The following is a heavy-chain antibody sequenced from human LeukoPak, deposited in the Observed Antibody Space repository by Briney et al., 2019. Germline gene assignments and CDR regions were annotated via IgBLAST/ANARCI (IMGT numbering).Heavy chain of an antibody. J-gene: IGHJ4*02. V-gene: IGHV3-30*18. CDR1: GFTFSNYG. CDR3: AKPSGEYFDY. CDR2: TSYDGGTK. Sequence: GGSLRLSCAVSGFTFSNYGMHWVRQAPGKGLEWVALTSYDGGTKYYADSVKGRFIISKDNSRNTLYLQMNSLKVEDTAMYYCAKPSGEYFDYWGQGTLVTVSS.